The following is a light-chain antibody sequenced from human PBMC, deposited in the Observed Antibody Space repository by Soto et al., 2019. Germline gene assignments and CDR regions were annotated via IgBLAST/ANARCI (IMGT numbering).Light chain of an antibody. CDR2: YVT. J-gene: IGKJ2*01. V-gene: IGKV2-30*01. CDR3: MQSTHWPPYT. Sequence: EVVMTQSPLSLPVTLGQPASISCRSSQSLAYIDGNTYLTWFLQRTGQSPRRLIYYVTNRDSGVPDRFSGSWSGTDFTLKIRRVEAEDAAIYYCMQSTHWPPYTFGRGTKLEIK. CDR1: QSLAYIDGNTY.